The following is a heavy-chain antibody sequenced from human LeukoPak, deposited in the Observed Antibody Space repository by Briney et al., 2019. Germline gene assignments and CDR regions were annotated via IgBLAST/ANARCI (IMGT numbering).Heavy chain of an antibody. CDR3: ARFGGSGSYYNVPYYYYGMDV. CDR1: GFTFSSYA. CDR2: ISGSGGST. J-gene: IGHJ6*02. V-gene: IGHV3-23*01. D-gene: IGHD3-10*01. Sequence: GGSLRLSCAASGFTFSSYAMSWVRQAPGKGLEWVSAISGSGGSTYYADSVKGRFTISRDNAKNSLYLQMNSLRAEDTAVYYCARFGGSGSYYNVPYYYYGMDVWGQGTTVTVSS.